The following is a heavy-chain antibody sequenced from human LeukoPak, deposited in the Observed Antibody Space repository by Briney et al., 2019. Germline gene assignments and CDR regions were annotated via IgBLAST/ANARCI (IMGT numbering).Heavy chain of an antibody. Sequence: ASAKVSCKASGYTFTGYYMHWVRQAPGQGLEWMGWINPNSGGTNYAQKFQGRVTMTRDTSISTAYMELSRLRSDDTVVYYCATSIYSLGFDYWGQGTLVTVSS. D-gene: IGHD4-11*01. CDR2: INPNSGGT. CDR1: GYTFTGYY. J-gene: IGHJ4*02. CDR3: ATSIYSLGFDY. V-gene: IGHV1-2*02.